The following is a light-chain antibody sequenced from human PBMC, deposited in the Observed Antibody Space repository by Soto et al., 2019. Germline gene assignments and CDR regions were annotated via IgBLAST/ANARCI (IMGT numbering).Light chain of an antibody. V-gene: IGKV3-11*01. CDR1: QSVSTY. Sequence: EIVLTQSPATLSSFPGDRVTLSCRASQSVSTYVAWYQQKPGQAPRLLIYDASNRATGIPARFSGSGSGTDFTLTISSLEPEDFAVYYCQQRSNWPRITFGQGTRLEIK. CDR2: DAS. J-gene: IGKJ5*01. CDR3: QQRSNWPRIT.